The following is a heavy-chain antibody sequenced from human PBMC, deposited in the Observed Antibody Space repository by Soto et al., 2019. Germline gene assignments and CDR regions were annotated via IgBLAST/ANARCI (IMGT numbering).Heavy chain of an antibody. J-gene: IGHJ6*02. CDR3: ASESSSPNYYFYGMDV. V-gene: IGHV1-69*01. CDR1: GGTFSSYA. D-gene: IGHD6-6*01. Sequence: QVQLVQSGAEVRKSGSSVKVSCRASGGTFSSYAVSWVRQAPGQGLEWMGVIIPPLNTPKYAPKFQDRVTITADASATTADMELSSLRSEDTAVYYCASESSSPNYYFYGMDVWGQGTTVTVSS. CDR2: IIPPLNTP.